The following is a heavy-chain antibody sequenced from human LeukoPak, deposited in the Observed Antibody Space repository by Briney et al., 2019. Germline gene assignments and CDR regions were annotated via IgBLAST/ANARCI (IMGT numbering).Heavy chain of an antibody. V-gene: IGHV3-30-3*01. D-gene: IGHD3-10*01. J-gene: IGHJ5*02. CDR2: ISYDGSNT. Sequence: PGGSLRLSCAVSGFTFRSYGMHWVRQAPGKGLEWVAVISYDGSNTHYADSVKGRFTTSRDNAKNSLYLQMNSLRAEDTAVYYCAREAGSYAPFDPWGQGTLVTVSS. CDR1: GFTFRSYG. CDR3: AREAGSYAPFDP.